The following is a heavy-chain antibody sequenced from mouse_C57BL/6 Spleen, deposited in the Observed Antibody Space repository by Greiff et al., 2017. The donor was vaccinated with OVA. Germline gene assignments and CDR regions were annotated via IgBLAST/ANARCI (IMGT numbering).Heavy chain of an antibody. CDR1: GYTFTSYW. V-gene: IGHV1-52*01. Sequence: QVQLQQPGAELVRPGSSVKLSCKASGYTFTSYWMHWVKQRPIQGLEWIGNIDPSDSETHYNQKFKDKATLTVDKSSSTAYMQLSSLTSEDSAVYYCARDDGYYRYFDGWGTGTTVTVSS. CDR2: IDPSDSET. D-gene: IGHD2-3*01. J-gene: IGHJ1*03. CDR3: ARDDGYYRYFDG.